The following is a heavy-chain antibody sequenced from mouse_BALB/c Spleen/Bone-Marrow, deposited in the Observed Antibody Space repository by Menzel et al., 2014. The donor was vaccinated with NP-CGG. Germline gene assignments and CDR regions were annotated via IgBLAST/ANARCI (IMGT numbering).Heavy chain of an antibody. CDR1: GYTFTDYI. D-gene: IGHD4-1*01. Sequence: SGPVLVKSVSSVKMSCKASGYTFTDYIINWVKQRTGQGLEWIGEIYPGSGSIYYNEKFKGKATLTADKSSNTAYMQFSSLTSEDSAVYFCARSPNWDPYYAMDYWGQGTSVTVSS. V-gene: IGHV1-77*01. CDR2: IYPGSGSI. J-gene: IGHJ4*01. CDR3: ARSPNWDPYYAMDY.